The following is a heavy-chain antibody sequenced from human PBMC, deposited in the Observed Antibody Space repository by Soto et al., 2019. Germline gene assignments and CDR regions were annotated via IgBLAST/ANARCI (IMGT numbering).Heavy chain of an antibody. J-gene: IGHJ4*02. Sequence: QVQLVQSGAEVKKPGASVKVSCKASGYTFSSYGISWVRQAPGQGLEWMGWISAYNGNTNYAQKLQGRVTMTTDTSTSTAYMELRSLRSDDTAVYYCARARMATITPGDFDYWGQGTLVTVSS. V-gene: IGHV1-18*01. CDR3: ARARMATITPGDFDY. D-gene: IGHD5-12*01. CDR2: ISAYNGNT. CDR1: GYTFSSYG.